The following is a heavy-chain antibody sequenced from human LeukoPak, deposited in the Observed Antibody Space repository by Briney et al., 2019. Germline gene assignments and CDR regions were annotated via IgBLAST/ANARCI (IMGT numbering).Heavy chain of an antibody. J-gene: IGHJ4*02. CDR2: ISSSSSYI. Sequence: GGSLRLSCAASGFTFSSYSMNWVRQAPGKGLEWVSSISSSSSYIYYADSVKGRFTISRDNAKNSLYPQMNSLRAEDTAVYYCARDSIAALLDYWGQGTLVTVSS. CDR3: ARDSIAALLDY. D-gene: IGHD6-6*01. CDR1: GFTFSSYS. V-gene: IGHV3-21*01.